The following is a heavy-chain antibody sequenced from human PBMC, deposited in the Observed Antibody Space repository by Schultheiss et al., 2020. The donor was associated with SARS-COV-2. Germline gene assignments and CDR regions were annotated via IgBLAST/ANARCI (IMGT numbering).Heavy chain of an antibody. CDR1: GYTFIRYG. D-gene: IGHD5-12*01. CDR3: ARDRSYIRVATIYNWFDP. J-gene: IGHJ5*02. Sequence: ASVKVSCKASGYTFIRYGISWVRQAPGQGLEWMGWISAYNGNTNYAQKLQGRVTMTTDTSTSTAYMELRSLRSDDTAVYYCARDRSYIRVATIYNWFDPWGQGTLVTVSS. CDR2: ISAYNGNT. V-gene: IGHV1-18*01.